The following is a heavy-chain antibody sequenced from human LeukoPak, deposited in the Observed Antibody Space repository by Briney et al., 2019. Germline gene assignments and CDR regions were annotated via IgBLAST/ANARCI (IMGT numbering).Heavy chain of an antibody. Sequence: GGSLRLSCAASGFTVNHNYMSWVRRAPGKGLEWVSVIYSGGSTYYTDAVKGRFTISRHDSENTLYLQMNSLRAEDTAVYYCARLYYYVSGTYSRYFDYWGQEPWSPSPQ. CDR2: IYSGGST. CDR1: GFTVNHNY. D-gene: IGHD3-10*01. CDR3: ARLYYYVSGTYSRYFDY. J-gene: IGHJ4*01. V-gene: IGHV3-53*01.